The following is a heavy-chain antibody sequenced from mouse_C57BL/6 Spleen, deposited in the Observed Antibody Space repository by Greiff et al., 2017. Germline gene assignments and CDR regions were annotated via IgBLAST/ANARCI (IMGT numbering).Heavy chain of an antibody. CDR1: GYSITSGYY. V-gene: IGHV3-6*01. J-gene: IGHJ3*01. Sequence: EVQVVESGPGLVKPSQSLSLTCSVTGYSITSGYYWNWIRQFPGNKLEWMGYISYDGSNNYNPSLKNRISITRDTSKNQFFLKLNSVTTEDTATYYCARDYYGTPVAYWGQGTLVTVSA. D-gene: IGHD1-1*01. CDR3: ARDYYGTPVAY. CDR2: ISYDGSN.